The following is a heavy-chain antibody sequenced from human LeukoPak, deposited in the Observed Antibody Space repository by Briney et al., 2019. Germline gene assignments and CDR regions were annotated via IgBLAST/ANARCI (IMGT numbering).Heavy chain of an antibody. CDR1: GFTFSSYA. D-gene: IGHD6-19*01. J-gene: IGHJ6*02. Sequence: GGSLRLSCAPSGFTFSSYAMSWVRQAPGKGLEWVSAISGSGGSTYYADSVKGRFTISRDNSKNTLYLQMNSLRAEDTAVYYCAKDVRYSSGWISSTYYYYGMDVWGQGTTVTVSS. CDR2: ISGSGGST. V-gene: IGHV3-23*01. CDR3: AKDVRYSSGWISSTYYYYGMDV.